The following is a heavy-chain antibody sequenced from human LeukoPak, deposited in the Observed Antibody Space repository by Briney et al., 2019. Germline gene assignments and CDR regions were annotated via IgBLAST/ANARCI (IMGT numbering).Heavy chain of an antibody. Sequence: SETLSLTCTVSGGSISSSSYYWSWIRQHPGKGLEWIGYIYYSGSTYYNPSLKSRVTISVDTSKNQFSLKLSSVTAADTAVYYCARTVDTAMAVIIFDYWGQGTLVTVSS. J-gene: IGHJ4*02. CDR3: ARTVDTAMAVIIFDY. D-gene: IGHD5-18*01. V-gene: IGHV4-31*03. CDR2: IYYSGST. CDR1: GGSISSSSYY.